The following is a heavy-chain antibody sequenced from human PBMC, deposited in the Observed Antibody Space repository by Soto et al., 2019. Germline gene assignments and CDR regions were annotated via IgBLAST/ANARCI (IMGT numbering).Heavy chain of an antibody. J-gene: IGHJ4*02. V-gene: IGHV4-30-2*01. D-gene: IGHD6-19*01. CDR1: GGSIDSTAYS. CDR3: ARIHWSQSSLDY. Sequence: TLSLTCAVSGGSIDSTAYSLSWIRQPPGKGLEWIGYVSHRGTAYPIPSPNGRLTLSMDSSQTQFSLKLTSVTAADSAVYYCARIHWSQSSLDYWGRGILVTVSS. CDR2: VSHRGTA.